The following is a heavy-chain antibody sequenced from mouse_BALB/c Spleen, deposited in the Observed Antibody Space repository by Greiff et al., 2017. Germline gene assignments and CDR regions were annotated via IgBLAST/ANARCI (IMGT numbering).Heavy chain of an antibody. D-gene: IGHD2-14*01. Sequence: QVQLKESGPGLVAPSQSLSITCTVSGFSLTGYGVNWVRQPPGKGLEWLGMIWGDGSTDYNSALKSRLSISKDNSKSQVFLKMNSLQTDDTARYYCARDHYRYDWYFDVWGAGTTVTVSS. CDR2: IWGDGST. CDR3: ARDHYRYDWYFDV. J-gene: IGHJ1*01. CDR1: GFSLTGYG. V-gene: IGHV2-6-7*01.